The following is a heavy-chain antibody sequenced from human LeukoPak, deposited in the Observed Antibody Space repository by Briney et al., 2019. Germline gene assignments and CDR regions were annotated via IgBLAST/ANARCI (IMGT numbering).Heavy chain of an antibody. CDR1: GFTFSSYA. Sequence: GRSLRLSCAASGFTFSSYAMHWVRQAPGKGLEWVAVISYDGSNKYYADSVKGRFTISRDNSKNTLYLQMNSLRAEDTAVYYCAREVRYGSGSYYDYWGQGTLVTVSS. D-gene: IGHD3-10*01. J-gene: IGHJ4*02. CDR3: AREVRYGSGSYYDY. CDR2: ISYDGSNK. V-gene: IGHV3-30*04.